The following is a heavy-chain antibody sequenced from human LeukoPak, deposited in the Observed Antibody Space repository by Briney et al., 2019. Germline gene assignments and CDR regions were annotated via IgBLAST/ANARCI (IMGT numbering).Heavy chain of an antibody. J-gene: IGHJ5*02. V-gene: IGHV3-7*01. Sequence: GGSLRLSCAASGFTFSSHWMSWVRQAPGKGLEWVANIKEDANEKYYVDSVKGRFTMSRDNAKNSLYLQMNSLRAEDTAVYYCARDRYCSSSWGQGTLVTVSS. CDR2: IKEDANEK. CDR1: GFTFSSHW. CDR3: ARDRYCSSS. D-gene: IGHD2-2*01.